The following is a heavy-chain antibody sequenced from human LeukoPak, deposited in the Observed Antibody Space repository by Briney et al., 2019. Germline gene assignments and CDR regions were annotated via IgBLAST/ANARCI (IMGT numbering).Heavy chain of an antibody. J-gene: IGHJ4*02. CDR1: GGTFSSYA. Sequence: SVKVSCKASGGTFSSYAISWLRQAPGQGLEWMGGIIPIFGTANYAQKFQGRVTITADESTSTAYMELSSLRSEDTAVYYCARDRGDGYNFFDYWGQGTLVTVSS. CDR2: IIPIFGTA. D-gene: IGHD5-24*01. CDR3: ARDRGDGYNFFDY. V-gene: IGHV1-69*13.